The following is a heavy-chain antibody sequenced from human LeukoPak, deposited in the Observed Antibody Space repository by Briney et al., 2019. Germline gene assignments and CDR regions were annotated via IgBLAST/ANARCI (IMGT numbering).Heavy chain of an antibody. V-gene: IGHV3-43*02. CDR3: GQDSEQQLIN. Sequence: GGSLRLSCAASGFTFDNYAMHCVRQPPGKGLEWISLVSGDCDDTYYADYVKCRFIISRYNSKTSIYLQMNSLRTEDTAFYYCGQDSEQQLINWGQGTLVTVSS. CDR1: GFTFDNYA. CDR2: VSGDCDDT. J-gene: IGHJ4*02. D-gene: IGHD3-16*01.